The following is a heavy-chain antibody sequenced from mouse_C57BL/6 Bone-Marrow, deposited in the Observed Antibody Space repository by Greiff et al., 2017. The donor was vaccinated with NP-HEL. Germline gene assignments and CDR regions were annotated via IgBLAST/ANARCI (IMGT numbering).Heavy chain of an antibody. D-gene: IGHD2-4*01. J-gene: IGHJ3*01. CDR1: GYSFTGYF. Sequence: EVQLQESGPELVKPGDSVKISCKASGYSFTGYFMNWVMQSHGKSLEWIGRINPYNGDTFYNQKFKGKATLTVDKSSSTAHMELRSLTSEDSAVYYCARHDYDPSWFAYWGQGTLVTVSA. CDR2: INPYNGDT. CDR3: ARHDYDPSWFAY. V-gene: IGHV1-20*01.